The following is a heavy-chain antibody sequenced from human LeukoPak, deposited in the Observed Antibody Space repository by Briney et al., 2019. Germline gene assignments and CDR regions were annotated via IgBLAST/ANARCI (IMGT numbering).Heavy chain of an antibody. CDR3: AGYYDSSGYWFDS. J-gene: IGHJ5*01. V-gene: IGHV1-2*02. D-gene: IGHD3-22*01. CDR1: GYTFPDYF. CDR2: INPNNGGT. Sequence: GASVNVSCKHSGYTFPDYFMHWVGQAPGQGRAWMGWINPNNGGTNYPHKLQGRVTMTRYTSISTAYMELSRLRSDDTAVYYCAGYYDSSGYWFDSWGQGTLVTVSS.